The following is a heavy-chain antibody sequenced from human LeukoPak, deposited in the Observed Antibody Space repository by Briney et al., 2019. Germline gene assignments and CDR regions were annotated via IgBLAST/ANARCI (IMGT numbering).Heavy chain of an antibody. V-gene: IGHV1-69*04. CDR3: ARESPHSSGWDNSRDI. J-gene: IGHJ3*02. CDR1: GGTFNTYT. Sequence: SVKVSCKASGGTFNTYTFHWVRQAPGQGLEWVGRIIPMLEITNYPQKLQGRVTITADESTSAAYMELSSLTSEDTAVYYCARESPHSSGWDNSRDIWGQGTMVTVSS. D-gene: IGHD6-19*01. CDR2: IIPMLEIT.